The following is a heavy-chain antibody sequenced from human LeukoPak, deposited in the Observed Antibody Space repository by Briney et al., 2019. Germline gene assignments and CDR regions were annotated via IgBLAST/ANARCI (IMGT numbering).Heavy chain of an antibody. Sequence: ASVKVSCKASGYTFTVYYMYWVRQAPGQGLEWMGWIIPNSGGTNFAQKFQGRVTMTRDTSISTVYMEPSRLSSDDTAVYYCARGRFGDPVDYWGQGTLVTVSS. J-gene: IGHJ4*02. CDR3: ARGRFGDPVDY. CDR2: IIPNSGGT. V-gene: IGHV1-2*02. D-gene: IGHD3-10*01. CDR1: GYTFTVYY.